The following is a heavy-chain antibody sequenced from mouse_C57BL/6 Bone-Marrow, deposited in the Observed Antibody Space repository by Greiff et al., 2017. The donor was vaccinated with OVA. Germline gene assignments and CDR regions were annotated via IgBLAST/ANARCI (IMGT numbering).Heavy chain of an antibody. CDR3: GYYGSSFYWYFDV. J-gene: IGHJ1*03. V-gene: IGHV14-3*01. CDR1: GFNIKNTY. D-gene: IGHD1-1*01. CDR2: IDPANGNT. Sequence: VQLQQSVAELVRPGASVKLSCTASGFNIKNTYMHWVKQRPEQGLEWIGRIDPANGNTKYAPKFQGKATITPDTSSNTAYLQLSSLTSEDTAIYYCGYYGSSFYWYFDVWGTGTTVTVSS.